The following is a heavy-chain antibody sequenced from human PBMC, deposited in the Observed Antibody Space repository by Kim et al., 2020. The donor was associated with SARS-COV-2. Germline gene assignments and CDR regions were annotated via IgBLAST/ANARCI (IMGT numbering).Heavy chain of an antibody. J-gene: IGHJ4*02. CDR3: ASFTTMIPLMN. D-gene: IGHD3-22*01. Sequence: SETLSLTCAVYGGSFSGYYWSWIRQPPGKGLEWIGEINHSGSTNYNPSLKSRVTISVDTSKNQFSLKLSSVTAADTAVYYCASFTTMIPLMNWGQGTLVTVSS. CDR1: GGSFSGYY. V-gene: IGHV4-34*01. CDR2: INHSGST.